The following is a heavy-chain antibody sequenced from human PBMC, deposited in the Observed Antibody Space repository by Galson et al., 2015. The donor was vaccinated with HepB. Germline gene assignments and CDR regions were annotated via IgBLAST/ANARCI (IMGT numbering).Heavy chain of an antibody. CDR1: GGSISSGGYY. J-gene: IGHJ4*02. CDR2: IYYSGNT. V-gene: IGHV4-31*03. CDR3: ARDTYNYDTSGYYPRGYFDY. D-gene: IGHD3-22*01. Sequence: TLSLTCTVSGGSISSGGYYWSWIRQHPGKGLEWIGYIYYSGNTYYNPSLKSRVTISVDTSKNQFSLKLTSVTAADTAVYYCARDTYNYDTSGYYPRGYFDYWGQGTLVTVSS.